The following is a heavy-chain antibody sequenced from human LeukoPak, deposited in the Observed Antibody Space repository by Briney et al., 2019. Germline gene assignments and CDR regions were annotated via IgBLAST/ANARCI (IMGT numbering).Heavy chain of an antibody. Sequence: GGSLRLSCAASGFTFSTYNMNWVRQAPGNGLEWGSSSSMRTNNIYYADSVKGRFTISRDNAKHSLYLQMDSLRADDKAMYYCARGGIAVQRRDVFDIWGQGTMVTVSS. CDR1: GFTFSTYN. D-gene: IGHD6-19*01. CDR2: SSMRTNNI. J-gene: IGHJ3*02. CDR3: ARGGIAVQRRDVFDI. V-gene: IGHV3-21*01.